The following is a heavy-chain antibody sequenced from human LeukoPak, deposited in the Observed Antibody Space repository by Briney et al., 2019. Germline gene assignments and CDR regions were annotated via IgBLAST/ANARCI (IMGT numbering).Heavy chain of an antibody. V-gene: IGHV1-69*05. CDR2: IIPIFGTA. CDR3: AVYSSGWYGENYYFDY. D-gene: IGHD6-19*01. J-gene: IGHJ4*02. CDR1: GGTFSSYA. Sequence: GSSVKVSCKASGGTFSSYAISWVRQAPGQGLEWMGRIIPIFGTANYAQKFQGRVTITTDESTSTAYMELSSLRSEDTAVYYCAVYSSGWYGENYYFDYWGQGTLVTVSS.